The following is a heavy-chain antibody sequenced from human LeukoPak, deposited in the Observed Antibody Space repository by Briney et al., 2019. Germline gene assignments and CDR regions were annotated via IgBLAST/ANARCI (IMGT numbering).Heavy chain of an antibody. Sequence: PGGSLRLSCAASEFTVISNYMNWVRQAPGKGLEWVSVIYSGGSTYYADSVKGRFTISRDNSKNTLYLQMNSLRAEDTAVYYCASTGNYYFHYWGQGTLVTVSS. CDR1: EFTVISNY. D-gene: IGHD1-14*01. V-gene: IGHV3-53*01. CDR2: IYSGGST. J-gene: IGHJ4*02. CDR3: ASTGNYYFHY.